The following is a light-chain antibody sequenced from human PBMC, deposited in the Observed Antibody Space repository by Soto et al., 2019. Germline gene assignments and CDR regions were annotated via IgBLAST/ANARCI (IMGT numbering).Light chain of an antibody. V-gene: IGKV1-27*01. J-gene: IGKJ1*01. CDR1: QGIGIY. CDR3: QKYNSAPRT. CDR2: AAS. Sequence: DIQMTQSPSSLSASLGDRVTITCRASQGIGIYLAWYQQNPGKVPKLLIYAASTLQSGVPSRFSVRGSGTDFTLTISSLQPEDVATYYCQKYNSAPRTFGQGTRVEI.